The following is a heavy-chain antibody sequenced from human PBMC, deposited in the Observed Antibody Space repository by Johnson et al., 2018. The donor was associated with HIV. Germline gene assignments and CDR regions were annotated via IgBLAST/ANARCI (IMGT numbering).Heavy chain of an antibody. Sequence: VLLVESGGGLVKPGGSLRLSCAASGFTFRDYYMSWIRQAPGKGLEWVSYISTSGTTIYYADSVKGRFSISRENTKNSLYLQINSLRVEDTAVYYCARVVMAGAFDIWGQGTMVTVSS. CDR2: ISTSGTTI. D-gene: IGHD3-22*01. V-gene: IGHV3-11*04. J-gene: IGHJ3*02. CDR1: GFTFRDYY. CDR3: ARVVMAGAFDI.